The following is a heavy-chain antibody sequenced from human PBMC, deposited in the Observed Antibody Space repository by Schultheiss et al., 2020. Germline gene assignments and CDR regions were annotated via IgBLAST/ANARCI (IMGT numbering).Heavy chain of an antibody. CDR2: IYHSGST. J-gene: IGHJ5*02. CDR1: GGSISSGGYS. CDR3: AREYSYWDRNWFDP. V-gene: IGHV4-30-2*01. D-gene: IGHD5-18*01. Sequence: SETLSLTCAVSGGSISSGGYSWSWIRQPPGKGLEWIGYIYHSGSTYYNPSLKSRVTISVDRSKNQFSLKLSSVTAADTAVYYCAREYSYWDRNWFDPWGQGTLVTVSS.